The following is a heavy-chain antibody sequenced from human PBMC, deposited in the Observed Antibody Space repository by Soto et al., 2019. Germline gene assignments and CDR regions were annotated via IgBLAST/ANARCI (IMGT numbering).Heavy chain of an antibody. J-gene: IGHJ6*02. CDR2: ISRSSSYI. Sequence: EVQLVESGGGLVKPGGSLRLSCAASGFTFSSYSMNWVRQAPGKGLEWVSAISRSSSYIYYADSVKGRFTISRDNAKNSLCLQMNSLRAEDTAVYYCATLFVVPAAILLDYYYYYGMDVWGQGTTVTDSS. CDR3: ATLFVVPAAILLDYYYYYGMDV. D-gene: IGHD2-2*02. V-gene: IGHV3-21*01. CDR1: GFTFSSYS.